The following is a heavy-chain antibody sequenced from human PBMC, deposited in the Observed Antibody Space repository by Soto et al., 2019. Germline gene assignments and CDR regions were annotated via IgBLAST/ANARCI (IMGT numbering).Heavy chain of an antibody. CDR3: AREPKYSSSWYYNFQH. V-gene: IGHV1-46*01. CDR2: INPSGGST. J-gene: IGHJ1*01. CDR1: SFTSYY. D-gene: IGHD6-13*01. Sequence: SFTSYYMHWVRQAPGQGLSWKGIINPSGGSTSYAQKFQGRVTMTRDTATSTVYMELSSLRSEDTAVYYCAREPKYSSSWYYNFQHWGQGTLVTVSS.